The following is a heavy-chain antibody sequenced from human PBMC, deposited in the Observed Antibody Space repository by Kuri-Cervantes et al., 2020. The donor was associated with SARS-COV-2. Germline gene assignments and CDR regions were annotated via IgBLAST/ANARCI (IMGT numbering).Heavy chain of an antibody. CDR1: GYTFTSYD. J-gene: IGHJ6*02. Sequence: ASVKVSCKASGYTFTSYDINWVRQATGQGLEWMGWMNPNSGNTGYAQKFQGRVTITADKSTSTAYMELSSLRSEDTAVYYCARDRGPLNGMDVWGQGTTATVSS. D-gene: IGHD3-16*01. CDR3: ARDRGPLNGMDV. V-gene: IGHV1-8*01. CDR2: MNPNSGNT.